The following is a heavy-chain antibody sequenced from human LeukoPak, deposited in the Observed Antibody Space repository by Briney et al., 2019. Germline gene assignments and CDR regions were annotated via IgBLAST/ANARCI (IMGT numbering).Heavy chain of an antibody. J-gene: IGHJ5*01. CDR1: GYTFIGYY. Sequence: ASVKVSCKASGYTFIGYYIHWVRQAPGQGLEWMGWINPNNGGTNYAQNFQGRVTMTRDTSISTAYMELIRLRSDDTAVYYCARDSLRGKMAVAGNWFDSWGQGTLVTVSS. V-gene: IGHV1-2*02. D-gene: IGHD6-19*01. CDR3: ARDSLRGKMAVAGNWFDS. CDR2: INPNNGGT.